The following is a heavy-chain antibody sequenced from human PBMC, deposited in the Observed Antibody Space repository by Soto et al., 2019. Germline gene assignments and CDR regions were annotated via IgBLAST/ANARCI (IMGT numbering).Heavy chain of an antibody. Sequence: GGSLRLSCAASGFTFSTYPMSWVRQAPGKGLEWVSGISGSGISTYYTDSVKGRFTISRDNSKNTVFLQMNSLRDEDTAVYYCARESEDLTSNFDYWGQGTLVTVSS. J-gene: IGHJ4*02. CDR3: ARESEDLTSNFDY. CDR2: ISGSGIST. V-gene: IGHV3-23*01. CDR1: GFTFSTYP.